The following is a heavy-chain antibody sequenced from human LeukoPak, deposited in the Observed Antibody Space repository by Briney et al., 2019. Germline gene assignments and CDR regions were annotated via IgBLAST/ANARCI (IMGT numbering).Heavy chain of an antibody. CDR3: ARSIPGSSWIKAAFDI. V-gene: IGHV1-2*02. Sequence: ASVKVSCKASGYTFTGYYMHWVRQAPGQGLEWMGWINPNSGGTNYAQKFQGRVTMTRDTSISTAYMELSRLRSDDTAVYYCARSIPGSSWIKAAFDIWGQGTMVTVSS. CDR1: GYTFTGYY. CDR2: INPNSGGT. J-gene: IGHJ3*02. D-gene: IGHD6-13*01.